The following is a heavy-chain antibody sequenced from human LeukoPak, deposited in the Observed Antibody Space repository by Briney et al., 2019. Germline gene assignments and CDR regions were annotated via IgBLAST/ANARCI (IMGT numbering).Heavy chain of an antibody. CDR2: ISGSGGST. J-gene: IGHJ3*02. V-gene: IGHV3-23*01. Sequence: TGGSLRLSCAASGFTFSSYGMSWVRRAPGKGLEWVSAISGSGGSTYYADSVKGRFTISRDNSKNTLYLQMNSLRAEDTAVYYCAKDKRAGRSPLLPHAFDIWGQGTMVTVSS. D-gene: IGHD2/OR15-2a*01. CDR1: GFTFSSYG. CDR3: AKDKRAGRSPLLPHAFDI.